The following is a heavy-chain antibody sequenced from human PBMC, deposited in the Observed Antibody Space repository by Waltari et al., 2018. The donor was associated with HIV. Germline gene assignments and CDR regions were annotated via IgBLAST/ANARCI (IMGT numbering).Heavy chain of an antibody. Sequence: QVQLVQAGAEVKKPGASVKVSCKASGYTFTSYDINWVRQATGQGLEWMGWMNTKPVNTGYAQTCQCRVSMTRNTSLSTAYMELSSLRSEHTAVYYCATRGHSWNTRNFYCWGQGAPVTVSS. J-gene: IGHJ4*02. CDR2: MNTKPVNT. CDR3: ATRGHSWNTRNFYC. V-gene: IGHV1-8*01. CDR1: GYTFTSYD. D-gene: IGHD1-1*01.